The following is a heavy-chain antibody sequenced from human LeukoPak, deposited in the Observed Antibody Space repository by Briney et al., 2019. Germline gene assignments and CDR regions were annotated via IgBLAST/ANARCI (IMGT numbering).Heavy chain of an antibody. CDR2: INSNGDT. D-gene: IGHD6-13*01. V-gene: IGHV4-4*08. CDR3: ASRHSKQQPYYYYMDI. J-gene: IGHJ6*03. Sequence: PSDTLSLTCTVSGGSISSYYWSWIRQPPGQGLEWIGRINSNGDTKFNPSLKSRVTISLDTTKNQFSLKLSSAAAADTAVYYCASRHSKQQPYYYYMDIWGKGTTVTVSS. CDR1: GGSISSYY.